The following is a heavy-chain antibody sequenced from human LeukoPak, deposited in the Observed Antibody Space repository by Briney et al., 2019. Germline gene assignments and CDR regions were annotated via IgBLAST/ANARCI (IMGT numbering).Heavy chain of an antibody. J-gene: IGHJ3*02. D-gene: IGHD3-10*01. CDR2: IYYSGST. V-gene: IGHV4-39*07. Sequence: PSETLSLTCTVSGGSISSSSYYWGWIRQPPGKGLEWIGSIYYSGSTYYNPSLKSRVTISVDTSKNQFSLKLSSVTAADTAVYYCARDPTLLWFGEFPPLFDIWGQGTMVTVSS. CDR3: ARDPTLLWFGEFPPLFDI. CDR1: GGSISSSSYY.